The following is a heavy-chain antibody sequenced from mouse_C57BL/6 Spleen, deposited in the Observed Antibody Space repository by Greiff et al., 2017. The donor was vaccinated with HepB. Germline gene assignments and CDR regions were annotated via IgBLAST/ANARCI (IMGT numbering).Heavy chain of an antibody. CDR2: ISYDGSN. V-gene: IGHV3-6*01. CDR1: GYSITSGYY. D-gene: IGHD1-1*01. J-gene: IGHJ4*01. Sequence: EVKLMESGPGLVKPSQSLSLTCSVTGYSITSGYYWNWIRQFPGNKLEWMGYISYDGSNNYNPSLKNRISITRDTSKNQFFLKLNSVTTEDTATYYCAREATTVVTYYAMDYWGQGTSVTVSS. CDR3: AREATTVVTYYAMDY.